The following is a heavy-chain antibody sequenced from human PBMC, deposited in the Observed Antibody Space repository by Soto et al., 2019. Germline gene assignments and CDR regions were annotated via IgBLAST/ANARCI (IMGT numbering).Heavy chain of an antibody. CDR3: ARQIQNWNDNWFDP. D-gene: IGHD1-1*01. CDR2: IYYSGST. CDR1: GGSISSYY. V-gene: IGHV4-59*01. J-gene: IGHJ5*02. Sequence: SETLSLTCTVSGGSISSYYLSWIRQPPGRGLEWIGYIYYSGSTNYNPSLKSRVTISVDTSKNQFSLKLSSVTAADTAVYYCARQIQNWNDNWFDPWGQGTLVTVSS.